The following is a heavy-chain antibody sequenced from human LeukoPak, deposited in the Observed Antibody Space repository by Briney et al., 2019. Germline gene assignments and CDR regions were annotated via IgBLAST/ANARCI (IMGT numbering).Heavy chain of an antibody. CDR1: GGSISSSSYY. Sequence: PSETLCLTCTVSGGSISSSSYYWGWIRQPPGKGLEWIGSIYYSGSTYYNPSLKSRVTISVDTSKNQFSLKLSSVTAADTAVYYCTRSFGVVTNFDYWGQGTLVTVSS. CDR2: IYYSGST. CDR3: TRSFGVVTNFDY. J-gene: IGHJ4*02. V-gene: IGHV4-39*07. D-gene: IGHD3-3*01.